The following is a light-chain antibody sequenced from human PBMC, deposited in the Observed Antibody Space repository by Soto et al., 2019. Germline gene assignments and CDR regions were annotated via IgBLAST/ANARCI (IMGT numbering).Light chain of an antibody. V-gene: IGKV1-39*01. CDR2: AAS. CDR1: QSVNTY. Sequence: DIQMTQSPSSLSASVGDRVTITCRASQSVNTYLHWYQQKAGQAPKLLIYAASNLQSGVPSRFSGRGSGTDFNLTVESLQPEDFATYYCQQGYSNPWTFGQGTKVEVK. CDR3: QQGYSNPWT. J-gene: IGKJ1*01.